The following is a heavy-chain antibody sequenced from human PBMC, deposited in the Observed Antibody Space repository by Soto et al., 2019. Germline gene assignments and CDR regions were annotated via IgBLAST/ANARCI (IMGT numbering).Heavy chain of an antibody. CDR1: GYTLTELS. CDR2: FDPEDGET. CDR3: ATLEYSGYPAAFDI. V-gene: IGHV1-24*01. D-gene: IGHD5-12*01. Sequence: ASVKVSRKVSGYTLTELSMHWVRQAPGKGLEWMGGFDPEDGETIYAQKFQGRVTMTADKSTDTAYMELSSLRSEDTAVYYCATLEYSGYPAAFDIWGQGTMVTVSS. J-gene: IGHJ3*02.